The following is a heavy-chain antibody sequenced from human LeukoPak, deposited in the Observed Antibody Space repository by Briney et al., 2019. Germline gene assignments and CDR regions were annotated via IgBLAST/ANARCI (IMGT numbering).Heavy chain of an antibody. CDR2: IIPIFGTA. CDR1: GGTFSSYA. J-gene: IGHJ4*02. Sequence: SVKVSCKASGGTFSSYAISWVRQAPGQGLEWMGGIIPIFGTANYAQRFQGRVTITADESTSTAYMELSSLRSEDTAVYYCARDSPRIAAAGAYWGQGTLVTVSS. CDR3: ARDSPRIAAAGAY. D-gene: IGHD6-13*01. V-gene: IGHV1-69*13.